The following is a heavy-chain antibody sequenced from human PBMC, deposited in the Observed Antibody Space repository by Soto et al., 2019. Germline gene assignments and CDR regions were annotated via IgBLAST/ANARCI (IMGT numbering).Heavy chain of an antibody. CDR1: GFTFSSYS. V-gene: IGHV3-48*02. Sequence: PGGSLRLSCAASGFTFSSYSMNWVRQAPGKGLEWVSYISSSSSTIYYADSVKGRFTISRDNAKNSLYLQMNSLRDEDTAVYCCASVEGGGWYEDYYYGMDVWGQGTTVTVSS. CDR3: ASVEGGGWYEDYYYGMDV. J-gene: IGHJ6*02. D-gene: IGHD6-19*01. CDR2: ISSSSSTI.